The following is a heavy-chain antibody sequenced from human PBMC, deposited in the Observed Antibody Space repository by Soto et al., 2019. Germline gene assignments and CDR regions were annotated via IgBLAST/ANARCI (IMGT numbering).Heavy chain of an antibody. Sequence: PSETLSLTCAVYGGSFSGYYWSWIRQPPGKGLEWIGEINHSGSTNYNPSLKSRVTISVDTSKNQFSLKLSSVTAADTAVYYCARGGDDYGGNSRHDAFDIWGQGTMVTVSS. J-gene: IGHJ3*02. V-gene: IGHV4-34*01. D-gene: IGHD4-17*01. CDR1: GGSFSGYY. CDR2: INHSGST. CDR3: ARGGDDYGGNSRHDAFDI.